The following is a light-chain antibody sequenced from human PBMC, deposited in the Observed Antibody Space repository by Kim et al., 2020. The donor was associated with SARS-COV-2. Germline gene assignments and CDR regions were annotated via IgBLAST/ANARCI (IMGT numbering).Light chain of an antibody. CDR2: RDS. V-gene: IGLV3-9*01. CDR3: QVWDSSTYV. Sequence: SYELTQPLSVSVALGQTARITCGGNNSGSKNVHWYQQKPGQAPVLVNYRDSNRPSGIPERFSGSNSGNTATLTISRAQAGNEADDYCQVWDSSTYVFGTGTKVTVL. J-gene: IGLJ1*01. CDR1: NSGSKN.